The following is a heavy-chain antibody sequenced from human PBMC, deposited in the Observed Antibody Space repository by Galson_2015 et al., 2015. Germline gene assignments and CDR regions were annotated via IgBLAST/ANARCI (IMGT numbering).Heavy chain of an antibody. CDR1: GGSISSYY. CDR2: IYYSGST. CDR3: ARDLGAVGATSLGLFDY. Sequence: SETLSLTCTVSGGSISSYYWSWIRQPPGKGLEWIGYIYYSGSTNYNPSLKSRVTISVDTSKNQFSLKLSSVTPEDTAVYYCARDLGAVGATSLGLFDYWGQGTLVTVSS. D-gene: IGHD1-26*01. J-gene: IGHJ4*02. V-gene: IGHV4-59*12.